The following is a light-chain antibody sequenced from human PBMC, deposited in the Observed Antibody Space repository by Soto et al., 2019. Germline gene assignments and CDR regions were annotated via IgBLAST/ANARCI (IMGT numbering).Light chain of an antibody. Sequence: DIVMTQSPDSLAVSLGERATINCKSGQNILSSFDNKNYLVWYQQKPGQPPKLLMSWASTRESGVPDRFSGSGSGTDFTLTISNLQAEDVAIYYCQQCYSSPLTFGGGTKVEIK. CDR3: QQCYSSPLT. V-gene: IGKV4-1*01. CDR1: QNILSSFDNKNY. CDR2: WAS. J-gene: IGKJ4*01.